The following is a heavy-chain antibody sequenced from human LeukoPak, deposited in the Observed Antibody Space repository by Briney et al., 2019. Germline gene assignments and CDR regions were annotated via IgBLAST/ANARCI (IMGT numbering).Heavy chain of an antibody. CDR2: IKPDGSEK. Sequence: GGSLRLSCAASGFIFINYYMNGVRQAPGKGLEWVANIKPDGSEKDYADSVKGRFTISRDNAKNSVFLQMNRLRADDTTLYYCVKGHHYDYRSQGTLVTVSS. V-gene: IGHV3-7*01. J-gene: IGHJ4*02. CDR3: VKGHHYDY. CDR1: GFIFINYY.